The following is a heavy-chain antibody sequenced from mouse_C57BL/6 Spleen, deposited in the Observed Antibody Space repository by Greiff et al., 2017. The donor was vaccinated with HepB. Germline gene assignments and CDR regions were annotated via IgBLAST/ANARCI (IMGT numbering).Heavy chain of an antibody. CDR2: ISYDGSN. Sequence: DVKLQESGPGLVKPSQSLSLTCSVTGYSITSGYYWNWIRQFPGNKLEWMGYISYDGSNNYNPSLKNRISITRDTSKNQFFLKLNSVTTEDTATYYCARGGRFDYWGQGTTLTVSS. CDR3: ARGGRFDY. J-gene: IGHJ2*01. V-gene: IGHV3-6*01. CDR1: GYSITSGYY.